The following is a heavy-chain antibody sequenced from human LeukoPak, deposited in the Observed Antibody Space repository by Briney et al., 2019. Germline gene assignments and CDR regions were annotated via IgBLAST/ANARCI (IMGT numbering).Heavy chain of an antibody. D-gene: IGHD1-26*01. J-gene: IGHJ4*02. CDR2: INHSGST. CDR3: ARAIEVGAMTPFDY. CDR1: GGSFSGYY. V-gene: IGHV4-34*01. Sequence: PSETLSLTCAVYGGSFSGYYWSWIRQPPGEGLEWIGEINHSGSTNYNPSLKSRVTISVDTSKNQFSLKLTSVTAADTAVYYCARAIEVGAMTPFDYWGQGTLVTVSS.